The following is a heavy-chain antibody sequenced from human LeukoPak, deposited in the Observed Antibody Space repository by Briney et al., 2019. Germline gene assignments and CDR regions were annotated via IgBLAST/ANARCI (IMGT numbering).Heavy chain of an antibody. CDR1: GFTFSSYW. D-gene: IGHD1-26*01. CDR2: IMQDGSDK. J-gene: IGHJ4*02. Sequence: GGSLRLSCAASGFTFSSYWMSWVRQAPGKGLEWVATIMQDGSDKYYVDSVKGRFTISRDNAKNSLSLQMNSLRVEDTAVYYCARDRVGYGFDLFTAYAVGYWGQGTLVTVAS. CDR3: ARDRVGYGFDLFTAYAVGY. V-gene: IGHV3-7*01.